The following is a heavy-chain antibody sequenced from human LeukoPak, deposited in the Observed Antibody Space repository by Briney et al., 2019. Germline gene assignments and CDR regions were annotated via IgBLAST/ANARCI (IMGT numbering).Heavy chain of an antibody. D-gene: IGHD1-26*01. V-gene: IGHV4-59*01. CDR3: ARGRLSQFYFDY. Sequence: SETLSLTCTVSDGSISGYYWTWIRQPPGKGLEWIGYMYYSGSTNCNPSLKSRVTISLDTSENQFPLKLSSVTAADTAVYYCARGRLSQFYFDYWGQGTLVTVSS. J-gene: IGHJ4*02. CDR1: DGSISGYY. CDR2: MYYSGST.